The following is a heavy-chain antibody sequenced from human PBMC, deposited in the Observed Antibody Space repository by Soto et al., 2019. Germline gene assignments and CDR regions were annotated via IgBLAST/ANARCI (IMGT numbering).Heavy chain of an antibody. CDR1: GFTFSTNA. CDR3: ARTTFYTCFDP. Sequence: GGSLRLSCVASGFTFSTNAMSWVRQAPGKGPEWVSVISGTGTTTYYADSVKGRFTISRDNSKNTLYLQMDSLRAEDTAIYYCARTTFYTCFDPWGQGTLVTVSS. CDR2: ISGTGTTT. V-gene: IGHV3-23*01. J-gene: IGHJ5*02. D-gene: IGHD1-1*01.